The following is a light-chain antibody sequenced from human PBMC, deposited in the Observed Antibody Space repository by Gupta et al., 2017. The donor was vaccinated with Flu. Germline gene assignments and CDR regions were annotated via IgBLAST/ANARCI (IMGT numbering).Light chain of an antibody. CDR1: QEITGY. CDR3: QHLNNYPFT. V-gene: IGKV1-9*01. Sequence: PSFLSASVGDRVTMTCRASQEITGYLAWYQTRPGQAPKLLIHSASRVQDGVPLRFYGSGSGTEFTLTVSSLQPEDFATYYCQHLNNYPFTFGHGTKVDV. CDR2: SAS. J-gene: IGKJ3*01.